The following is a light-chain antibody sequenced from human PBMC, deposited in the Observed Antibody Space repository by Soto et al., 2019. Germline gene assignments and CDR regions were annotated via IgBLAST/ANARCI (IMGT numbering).Light chain of an antibody. Sequence: PGESATLSCRASQTVSITYLTWXQXXPGXXXXLXXXGASTRATGIPDRFTGSGSGTDFTLTINRLEPEDSAVYYCQQYGTSSSWTFGQGNKVDIK. V-gene: IGKV3-20*01. CDR3: QQYGTSSSWT. CDR1: QTVSITY. J-gene: IGKJ1*01. CDR2: GAS.